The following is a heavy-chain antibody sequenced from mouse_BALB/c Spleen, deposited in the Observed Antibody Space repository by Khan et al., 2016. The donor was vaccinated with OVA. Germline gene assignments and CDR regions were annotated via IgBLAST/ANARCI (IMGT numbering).Heavy chain of an antibody. J-gene: IGHJ2*01. CDR2: ISYSGST. V-gene: IGHV3-2*02. D-gene: IGHD1-2*01. CDR3: ARTARIKY. CDR1: GYSITNDYG. Sequence: QLQESGPGLVKPSQSLSLTCTVTGYSITNDYGWNWIRQFPGNKLEWMGYISYSGSTNYTPSLKSRISITRDTSKNQFFLQLNSVTTEDTATYYCARTARIKYWGQGTTLTVSS.